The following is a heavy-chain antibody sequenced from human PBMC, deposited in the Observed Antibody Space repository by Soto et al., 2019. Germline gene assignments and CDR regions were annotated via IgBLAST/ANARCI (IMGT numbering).Heavy chain of an antibody. CDR1: GYSFTSYN. CDR2: VNPNNGNA. CDR3: ARAPRPAAIAVLDH. Sequence: QVQLEQSGTEVKEPGASVKVSCKASGYSFTSYNINWVRQTTGQGIEWMGWVNPNNGNAGLAQRFQGRVTMSSDTSITTAFVEVSSLAPEGAAIYFCARAPRPAAIAVLDHWGQGNLVSVSS. V-gene: IGHV1-8*01. D-gene: IGHD2-2*01. J-gene: IGHJ4*02.